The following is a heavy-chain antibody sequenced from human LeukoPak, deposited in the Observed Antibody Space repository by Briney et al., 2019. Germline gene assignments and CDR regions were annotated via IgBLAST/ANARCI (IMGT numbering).Heavy chain of an antibody. J-gene: IGHJ4*02. CDR3: ARDLRDIVVVVAATGDYFDY. V-gene: IGHV3-21*01. D-gene: IGHD2-15*01. Sequence: GGSPRLSCAASGFTFSSYSMNGVRQAPEKGLEWVSSISSSRSYIYYADSVKGRFTISRDNAKNSLYLQMNSLRAEDTAVYYCARDLRDIVVVVAATGDYFDYWGQGTLVTVSS. CDR1: GFTFSSYS. CDR2: ISSSRSYI.